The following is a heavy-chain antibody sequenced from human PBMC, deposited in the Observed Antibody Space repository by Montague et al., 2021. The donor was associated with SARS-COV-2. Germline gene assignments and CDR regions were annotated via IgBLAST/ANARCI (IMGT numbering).Heavy chain of an antibody. Sequence: SETLSLTCSVSGGSISSYYWSWIRQSPGWGLEWIGYIFHSGITDYNPSLKSRVTISVDMSKNQFSLQLNSVTAADSAVYYCARAEYNWNDWFDPWGQGTLVTVSS. CDR1: GGSISSYY. V-gene: IGHV4-59*13. J-gene: IGHJ5*02. CDR2: IFHSGIT. CDR3: ARAEYNWNDWFDP. D-gene: IGHD1-20*01.